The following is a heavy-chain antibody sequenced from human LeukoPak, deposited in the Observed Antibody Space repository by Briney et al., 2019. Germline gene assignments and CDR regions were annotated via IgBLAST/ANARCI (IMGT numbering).Heavy chain of an antibody. CDR3: ARGRSYYDSRELDY. Sequence: ASVKVSCKASGYTLTGYYMHWVRQAPGQGLEWMGWINPNSGGTNYAQKFQGRVTMTRDTSISTAYMELSRLRSDDTAVYYCARGRSYYDSRELDYWGQGTLVTVSS. CDR2: INPNSGGT. J-gene: IGHJ4*02. V-gene: IGHV1-2*02. CDR1: GYTLTGYY. D-gene: IGHD3-22*01.